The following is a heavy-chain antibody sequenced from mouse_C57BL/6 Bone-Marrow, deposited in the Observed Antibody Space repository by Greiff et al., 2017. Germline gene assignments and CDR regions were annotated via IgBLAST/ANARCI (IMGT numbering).Heavy chain of an antibody. Sequence: QVQLQQSGAELMKPGASVKLSCKATGYTFTGYWIEWVKQRPGHGLEWIGEILPGSGSTNYNEKFKGKATFTADKSSNTAYMHLSSLTTEDSAIEDDARDAAGSYFDYWGQGTTLTVSS. CDR1: GYTFTGYW. J-gene: IGHJ2*01. CDR3: ARDAAGSYFDY. CDR2: ILPGSGST. V-gene: IGHV1-9*01.